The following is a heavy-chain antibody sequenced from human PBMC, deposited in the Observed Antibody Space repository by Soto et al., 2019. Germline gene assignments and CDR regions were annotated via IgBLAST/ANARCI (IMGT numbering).Heavy chain of an antibody. Sequence: ASVKVSCKASGYSFTGYYIHWVRQAPGQGLEWMGWINPDSGATNYAQNFQGRVTLTSYTSISTASMDLTSLTSDDTAVYYCGRGDDGTGGYPFPYFDYWGQGTLVTVSS. V-gene: IGHV1-2*02. CDR3: GRGDDGTGGYPFPYFDY. CDR1: GYSFTGYY. CDR2: INPDSGAT. D-gene: IGHD2-8*02. J-gene: IGHJ4*02.